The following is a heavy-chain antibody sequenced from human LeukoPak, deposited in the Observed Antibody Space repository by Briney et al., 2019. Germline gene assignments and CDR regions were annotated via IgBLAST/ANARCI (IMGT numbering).Heavy chain of an antibody. CDR2: ISSSSSYL. J-gene: IGHJ4*02. CDR1: GFTFSSYS. V-gene: IGHV3-21*01. Sequence: GGSLRLSCAASGFTFSSYSMNWVRQAPGKGLEWVSSISSSSSYLYYADSVKGRFTISRDNAKNSLYLQMNSLRAEDTAVYYCARSTVGATLYFDYWGQGTLVTVSS. D-gene: IGHD1-26*01. CDR3: ARSTVGATLYFDY.